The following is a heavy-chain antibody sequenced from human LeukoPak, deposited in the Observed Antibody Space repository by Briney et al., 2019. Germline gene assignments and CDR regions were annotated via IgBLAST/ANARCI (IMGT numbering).Heavy chain of an antibody. CDR1: GFTFSSYS. CDR3: ARVEVIVAANDVWFDP. Sequence: GGSLRLSCAASGFTFSSYSMNWVRQAPGRGLEWVSSISSSSSYIYYADSVKGRFTISRDTSKNSLYLQMNSLRAEDTAVYYCARVEVIVAANDVWFDPWGQGTMVSVP. CDR2: ISSSSSYI. V-gene: IGHV3-21*01. J-gene: IGHJ5*02. D-gene: IGHD2-15*01.